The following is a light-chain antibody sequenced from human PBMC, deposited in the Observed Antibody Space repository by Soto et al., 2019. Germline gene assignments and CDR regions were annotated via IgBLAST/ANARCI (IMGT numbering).Light chain of an antibody. J-gene: IGKJ1*01. CDR2: GAS. CDR3: QQYDSSPKT. Sequence: EIVLTQSPGTLSLSPGEGATLSCRASQSVSSSYLAWYQQKPGQAPRLLIYGASSRATGIPDRFSGSGYGTDFTLTISRLEPEDFAVYYCQQYDSSPKTFGQGTTVDIK. V-gene: IGKV3-20*01. CDR1: QSVSSSY.